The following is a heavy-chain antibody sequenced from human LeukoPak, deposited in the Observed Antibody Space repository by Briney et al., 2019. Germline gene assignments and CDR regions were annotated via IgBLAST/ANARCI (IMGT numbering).Heavy chain of an antibody. CDR3: ARDYDSKRHINAFGI. CDR1: GFTFSSYW. J-gene: IGHJ3*02. V-gene: IGHV3-7*03. Sequence: PGGSLRLSCAASGFTFSSYWMSWVRQAPGKGLEWVANIKQDGSEKYYVDSVKGRFTISRDNAKNSLYLQMNSLKTEDTAVYYCARDYDSKRHINAFGIWGQGTMVTVSS. D-gene: IGHD3-10*01. CDR2: IKQDGSEK.